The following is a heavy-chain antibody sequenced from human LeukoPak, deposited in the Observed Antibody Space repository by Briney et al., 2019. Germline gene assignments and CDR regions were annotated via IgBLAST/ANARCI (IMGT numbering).Heavy chain of an antibody. V-gene: IGHV4-4*08. CDR1: GDSLYY. Sequence: SETLSLTCTVSGDSLYYWGWIRQPPGKGLEWIGSVYSTGHTNYNLSLKSRVTMSIDTSKNQFSLKLSSVTAADTAVYHCARDYYASESPDYWGQGTLVTVSS. CDR3: ARDYYASESPDY. J-gene: IGHJ4*02. D-gene: IGHD3-10*01. CDR2: VYSTGHT.